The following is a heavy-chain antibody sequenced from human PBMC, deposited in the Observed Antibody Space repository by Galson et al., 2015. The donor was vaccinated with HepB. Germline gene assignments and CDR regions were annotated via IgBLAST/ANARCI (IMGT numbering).Heavy chain of an antibody. CDR2: VDNIGRT. D-gene: IGHD4-11*01. V-gene: IGHV4-31*03. J-gene: IGHJ4*02. Sequence: TLSLTCTVSGGSISSGNYYWSWIRQHPGQGLEWMGFVDNIGRTYYNPSLKSRVIISGDTSKNQFSLTLNAVTAADTAVYFCARRNDFRNYAFDYWGQGSQVTVSS. CDR1: GGSISSGNYY. CDR3: ARRNDFRNYAFDY.